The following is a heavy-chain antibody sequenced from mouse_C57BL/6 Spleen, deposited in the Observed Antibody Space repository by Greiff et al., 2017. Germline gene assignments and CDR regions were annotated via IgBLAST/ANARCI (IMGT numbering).Heavy chain of an antibody. CDR1: GFSLTSYA. J-gene: IGHJ4*01. CDR2: IWTGGGT. CDR3: ARYYSNYVDAMDY. D-gene: IGHD2-5*01. Sequence: QVQLQQSGPGLVAPSQSLSITCTVSGFSLTSYAISWVRQPPGTGLEWLGVIWTGGGTNYNSALKSRLSISKDNSKSQVFLKMNSLQTYDTARYYCARYYSNYVDAMDYWGQGTSVTVSS. V-gene: IGHV2-9-1*01.